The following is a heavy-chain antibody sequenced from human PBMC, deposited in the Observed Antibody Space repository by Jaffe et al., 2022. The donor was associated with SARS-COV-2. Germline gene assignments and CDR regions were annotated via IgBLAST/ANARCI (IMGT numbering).Heavy chain of an antibody. CDR3: ARERESRAPYYYGSGSYHYYYGMDV. D-gene: IGHD3-10*01. CDR2: IYTSGST. J-gene: IGHJ6*02. V-gene: IGHV4-61*02. CDR1: GGSISSGSYY. Sequence: QVQLQESGPGLVKPSQTLSLTCTVSGGSISSGSYYWSWIRQPAGKGLEWIGRIYTSGSTNYNPSLKSRVTISVDTSKNQFSLKLSSVTAADTAVYYCARERESRAPYYYGSGSYHYYYGMDVWGQGTTVTVSS.